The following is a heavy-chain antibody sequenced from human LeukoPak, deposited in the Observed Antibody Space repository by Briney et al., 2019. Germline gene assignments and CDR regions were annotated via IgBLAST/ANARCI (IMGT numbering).Heavy chain of an antibody. Sequence: GASVKVSSKASGGTFSSYAISWVRQAPGEGLEWMGRIIPILGIANYAQKFQGRVTITADKSTSTAYMELSSVRSEDTAVYYCARNSAAWLQWGQGTLVTVSS. CDR2: IIPILGIA. J-gene: IGHJ4*02. D-gene: IGHD5-12*01. CDR3: ARNSAAWLQ. CDR1: GGTFSSYA. V-gene: IGHV1-69*04.